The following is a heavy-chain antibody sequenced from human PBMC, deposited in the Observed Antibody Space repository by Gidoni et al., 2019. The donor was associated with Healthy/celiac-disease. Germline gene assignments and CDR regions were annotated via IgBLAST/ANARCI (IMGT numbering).Heavy chain of an antibody. CDR2: IWYDGSNK. D-gene: IGHD3-22*01. Sequence: QVQLVESGGSVVQPGRSLRRSCAASVFTFSSYGMHWVRQAPGKGLEWVAVIWYDGSNKYYADSVKGRFTISRDNSKNTLYLQMNSLRAEDTAVYYCARDTAITMIVVGLFDYWGQGTLVTVSS. J-gene: IGHJ4*02. CDR3: ARDTAITMIVVGLFDY. CDR1: VFTFSSYG. V-gene: IGHV3-33*01.